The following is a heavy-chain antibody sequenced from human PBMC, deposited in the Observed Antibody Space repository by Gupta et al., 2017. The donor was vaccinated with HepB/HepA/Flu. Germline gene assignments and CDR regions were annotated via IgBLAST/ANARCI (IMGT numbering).Heavy chain of an antibody. D-gene: IGHD1-1*01. V-gene: IGHV3-23*01. CDR3: AWKYYYYMAV. Sequence: EVQVLESGGDLVQPGGSLRLSCAASGFHFSSADMAWARQGPGRGLEWVSVISGDGFATYYADSVKGRFTISRDNSKNTLYLQMSRLRVEDTAVYYCAWKYYYYMAVWGKGTTVAVSS. J-gene: IGHJ6*03. CDR2: ISGDGFAT. CDR1: GFHFSSAD.